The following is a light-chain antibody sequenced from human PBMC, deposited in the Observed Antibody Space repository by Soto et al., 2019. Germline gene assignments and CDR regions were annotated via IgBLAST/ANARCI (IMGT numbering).Light chain of an antibody. CDR1: QSISTW. CDR2: KAS. V-gene: IGKV1-5*03. J-gene: IGKJ1*01. CDR3: QHYNSYPWT. Sequence: DIQMTQSPSTLSASVGDRVTITCRASQSISTWLAWYQQKAGKAHKLLIYKASSLESGVPSRFSGSGSGTEFTLTISSLQPDDFATYYCQHYNSYPWTFGQGTKVDI.